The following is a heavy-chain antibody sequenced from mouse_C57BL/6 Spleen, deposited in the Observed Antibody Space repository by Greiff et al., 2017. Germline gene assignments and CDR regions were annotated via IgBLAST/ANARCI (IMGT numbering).Heavy chain of an antibody. D-gene: IGHD1-1*01. CDR1: GYTFTSYT. J-gene: IGHJ4*01. CDR3: AKDALYYGSCYAMDY. Sequence: VQLVESGAELARPGASVKMSCKASGYTFTSYTMHWVKQRPGQGLEWIGYINLSSGYTKYNQKFKYKATLTADKSSSTAYMQLSSLTSEDSAVYYCAKDALYYGSCYAMDYWGQGTSVTVSS. CDR2: INLSSGYT. V-gene: IGHV1-4*01.